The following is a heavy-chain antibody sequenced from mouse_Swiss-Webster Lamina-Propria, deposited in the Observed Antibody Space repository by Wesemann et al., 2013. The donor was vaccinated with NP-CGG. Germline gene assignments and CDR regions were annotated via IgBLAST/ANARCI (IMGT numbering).Heavy chain of an antibody. CDR3: TRKYGNYGYFDV. Sequence: NGAGYTFTDYEMHWVKQTPVHGLEWIGAIDPETGGTAYKQKFKGKATLTADKSSSTAYMELRSLTSEDSAVYYCTRKYGNYGYFDVWGAGTTVTVSS. CDR2: IDPETGGT. CDR1: GYTFTDYE. D-gene: IGHD2-10*02. J-gene: IGHJ1*01. V-gene: IGHV1-15*01.